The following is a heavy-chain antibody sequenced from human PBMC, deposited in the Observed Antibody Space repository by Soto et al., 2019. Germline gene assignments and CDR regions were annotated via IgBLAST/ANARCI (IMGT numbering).Heavy chain of an antibody. D-gene: IGHD2-2*01. V-gene: IGHV1-3*01. Sequence: ASVKVSCKASGYTFTGYYMHWVRQAPGQGLEWMAWINAGNGNTKYSQRFQGRVTITRDTSASTAYMELSRLTFDDTAVYYCARVWMGLLGYCSSTSCYDRWFWFDPWGQGTLVTVSS. CDR3: ARVWMGLLGYCSSTSCYDRWFWFDP. J-gene: IGHJ5*02. CDR2: INAGNGNT. CDR1: GYTFTGYY.